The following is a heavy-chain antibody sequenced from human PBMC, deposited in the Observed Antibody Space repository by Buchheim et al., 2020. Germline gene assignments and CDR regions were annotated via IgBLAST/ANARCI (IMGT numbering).Heavy chain of an antibody. CDR2: IAHDGSVT. CDR1: GITFSSYV. V-gene: IGHV3-74*01. J-gene: IGHJ4*02. Sequence: EVQLVESGGGLVQPGGSLRLSCAASGITFSSYVMHWVRQAPGTGLVWVSRIAHDGSVTNFADSVTGRFTISRDNAKNTVYLHMNSLRAEDTAIYYCASVWNYKIDYWGQGTL. D-gene: IGHD3-10*01. CDR3: ASVWNYKIDY.